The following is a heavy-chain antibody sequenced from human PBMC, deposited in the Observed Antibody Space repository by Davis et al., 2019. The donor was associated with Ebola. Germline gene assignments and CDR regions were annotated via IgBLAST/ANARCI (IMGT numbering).Heavy chain of an antibody. Sequence: GESLKISCKGSRYSFTSYWIGWVRQMPGKGLEWMVIIYPGDSDTRYSPSFQGQVTISADKSISTAYLQWSSLKASDTAMYYCARHGEPEMATIRGGDSNFDYWGQGTLVTVSS. CDR3: ARHGEPEMATIRGGDSNFDY. V-gene: IGHV5-51*01. CDR2: IYPGDSDT. J-gene: IGHJ4*02. CDR1: RYSFTSYW. D-gene: IGHD5-24*01.